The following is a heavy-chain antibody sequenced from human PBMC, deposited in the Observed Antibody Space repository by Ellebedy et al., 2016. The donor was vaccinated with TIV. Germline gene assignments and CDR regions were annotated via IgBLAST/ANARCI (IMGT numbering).Heavy chain of an antibody. CDR2: ISSSGSTI. J-gene: IGHJ4*02. Sequence: GESLKISXAASGFTFSSYWMSWVRQAPGKGLEWVSYISSSGSTIYYADSVKGRFTISRDNAKNSLYLQMNSLRAEDTAVYYCAHVRAMNYWGQGTLVTVSS. CDR1: GFTFSSYW. D-gene: IGHD3-16*01. CDR3: AHVRAMNY. V-gene: IGHV3-48*04.